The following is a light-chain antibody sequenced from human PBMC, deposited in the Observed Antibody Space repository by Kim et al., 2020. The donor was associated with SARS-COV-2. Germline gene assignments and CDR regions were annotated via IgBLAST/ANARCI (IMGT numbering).Light chain of an antibody. CDR3: QQYNSYLYT. Sequence: DIQMTQSPSTLSPSVGDRVTITCRASQSISSWLAWYQQKPGKAPKLLIYDASSLESGVPSRFSGSGSGTEFTLTISSLQPDDFAPYYCQQYNSYLYTFGQGTKLEI. V-gene: IGKV1-5*01. CDR1: QSISSW. CDR2: DAS. J-gene: IGKJ2*01.